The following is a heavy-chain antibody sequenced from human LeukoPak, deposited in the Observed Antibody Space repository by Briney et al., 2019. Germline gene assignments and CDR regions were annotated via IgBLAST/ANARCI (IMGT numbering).Heavy chain of an antibody. CDR3: ARASTVTTPFDY. CDR2: IIPILGIA. V-gene: IGHV1-69*04. CDR1: GGTFSSYA. J-gene: IGHJ4*02. D-gene: IGHD4-17*01. Sequence: GASVKVSCKASGGTFSSYAISWVRQAPGQGLEWMGRIIPILGIANYAQKFQGRVTITADKSTSTAYMELSSLRSEDTAVYYCARASTVTTPFDYWGQGTLVTVSS.